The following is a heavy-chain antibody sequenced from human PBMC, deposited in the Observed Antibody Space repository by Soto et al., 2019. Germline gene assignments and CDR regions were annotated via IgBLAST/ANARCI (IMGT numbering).Heavy chain of an antibody. CDR1: GFTFSSYG. CDR3: ARRGLTGPIDY. D-gene: IGHD1-7*01. CDR2: IWYDGSNK. Sequence: QVQLVESGGGVVQPGRSRRLSCAASGFTFSSYGMHWVLQAPGKGLEWVAVIWYDGSNKYYADSVKGRFTISRDNSKNTLYLQMNSLRAEDTAVYYCARRGLTGPIDYWGQGTLVTVSS. J-gene: IGHJ4*02. V-gene: IGHV3-33*01.